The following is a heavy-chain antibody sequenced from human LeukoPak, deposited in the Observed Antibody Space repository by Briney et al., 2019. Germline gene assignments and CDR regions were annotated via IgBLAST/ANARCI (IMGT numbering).Heavy chain of an antibody. D-gene: IGHD3-22*01. CDR3: ARGRKWLFY. V-gene: IGHV4-34*01. Sequence: SETLSLTCAVYGGSCSGYYWSWIRQPAGKGLEWIGEINHSGSTNYNPSLKSRVTISVDTSKNQFSLKLSSVTAADTAVYYCARGRKWLFYWGQGTLVTVSS. J-gene: IGHJ4*02. CDR1: GGSCSGYY. CDR2: INHSGST.